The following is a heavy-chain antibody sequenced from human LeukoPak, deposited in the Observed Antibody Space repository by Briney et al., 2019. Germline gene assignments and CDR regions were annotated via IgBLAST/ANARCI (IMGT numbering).Heavy chain of an antibody. CDR1: GYTFSGYY. J-gene: IGHJ4*02. CDR2: INPNSGGT. Sequence: ASVKVSCKASGYTFSGYYIHWVRQAPGQGLEWMGWINPNSGGTNYAQNFQGRVTMSRDTSTSTAYMELSRLRSDDTAVYYCARAVGYGSGTYRQYYFDYWGQGTLVTVSS. V-gene: IGHV1-2*02. D-gene: IGHD3-10*01. CDR3: ARAVGYGSGTYRQYYFDY.